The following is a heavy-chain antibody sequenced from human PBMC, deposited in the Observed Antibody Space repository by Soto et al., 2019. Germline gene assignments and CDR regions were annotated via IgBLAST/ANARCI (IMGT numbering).Heavy chain of an antibody. J-gene: IGHJ4*02. CDR1: GFTFSSYG. D-gene: IGHD3-3*01. CDR2: IWYGGSNK. CDR3: ARASDDLWSGYSDYFDY. Sequence: GGSLRLSCAASGFTFSSYGMHWVRQAPGKGLEWVAVIWYGGSNKYYADSVKGRFTISRDNSKNTLYPQMNSLRAEDTAVYYCARASDDLWSGYSDYFDYWGPGTLVTVFS. V-gene: IGHV3-33*01.